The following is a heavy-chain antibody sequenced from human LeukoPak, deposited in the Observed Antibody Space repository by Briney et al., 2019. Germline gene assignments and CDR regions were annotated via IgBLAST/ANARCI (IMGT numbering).Heavy chain of an antibody. J-gene: IGHJ6*02. CDR2: IIPIFGTA. D-gene: IGHD6-19*01. Sequence: GASVKVSCKASGGTFSSYAISWVRQAPGQGLEWMGGIIPIFGTANYAQKFQGRVTITADESTSTAYMELSSLRSEDTAVYYCARDGPVSTVAGTDYYYGMDVWGQGTTVTVSS. CDR1: GGTFSSYA. V-gene: IGHV1-69*01. CDR3: ARDGPVSTVAGTDYYYGMDV.